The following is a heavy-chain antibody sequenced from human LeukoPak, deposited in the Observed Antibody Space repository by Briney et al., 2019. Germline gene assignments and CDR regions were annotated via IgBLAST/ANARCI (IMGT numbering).Heavy chain of an antibody. J-gene: IGHJ4*02. V-gene: IGHV1-2*02. Sequence: ASVKVSCKASGYTFTGYYMHWVRQAPGQGLEWMGWINPNSGGTNYAQKFQGRVTMTRDTSISTAYMELSRLRSDDTAVYYCARDPTVTTYYFDYWGQGTLVTVSS. CDR3: ARDPTVTTYYFDY. CDR1: GYTFTGYY. D-gene: IGHD4-17*01. CDR2: INPNSGGT.